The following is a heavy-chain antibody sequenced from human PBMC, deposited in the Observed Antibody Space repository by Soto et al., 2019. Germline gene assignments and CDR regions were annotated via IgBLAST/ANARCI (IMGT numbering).Heavy chain of an antibody. CDR3: ARARRSQYYYYGMDV. CDR1: GGSITSYY. J-gene: IGHJ6*02. V-gene: IGHV4-59*01. CDR2: IYHSGST. Sequence: QVQLQESGPGLVKPSEPLSLTCTVSGGSITSYYWTWIRQPPGRGPEWIGYIYHSGSTNYNPSLKSRVTISVDTSMNQFSLKLNSVTAADTAVYYCARARRSQYYYYGMDVWGPGTTVTVSS.